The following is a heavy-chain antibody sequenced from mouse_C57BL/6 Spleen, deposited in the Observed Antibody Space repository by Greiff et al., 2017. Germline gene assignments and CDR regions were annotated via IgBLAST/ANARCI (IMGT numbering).Heavy chain of an antibody. Sequence: QVQLKESGAELVRPGTSVKVSCKASGYAFTNYMIEWVKQRPGQGLEGIGVINPGSGGNNYNAKFKGKATLTAYRSSSTAYMQLSSLTSEYSAVYFCARVVYYYGSSCYFDYWGQGTTLTVSS. CDR3: ARVVYYYGSSCYFDY. CDR2: INPGSGGN. CDR1: GYAFTNYM. V-gene: IGHV1-54*01. D-gene: IGHD1-1*01. J-gene: IGHJ2*01.